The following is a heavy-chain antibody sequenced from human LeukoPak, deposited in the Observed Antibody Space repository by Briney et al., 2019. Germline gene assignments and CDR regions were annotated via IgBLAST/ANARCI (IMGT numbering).Heavy chain of an antibody. V-gene: IGHV3-73*01. CDR1: GFTFSSYW. CDR3: TSYPNHPTVVTPNDY. Sequence: QSGGSLRLSCAASGFTFSSYWMSWVCQASGKGLEWVGRIRSKANSYATAYAASVKGRFTISRDDSKNTAYLQMNSLKTEDTAVYYCTSYPNHPTVVTPNDYWGQGTLVTVSS. CDR2: IRSKANSYAT. J-gene: IGHJ4*02. D-gene: IGHD4-23*01.